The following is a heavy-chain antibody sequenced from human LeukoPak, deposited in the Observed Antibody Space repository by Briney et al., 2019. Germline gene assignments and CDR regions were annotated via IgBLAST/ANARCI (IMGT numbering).Heavy chain of an antibody. D-gene: IGHD3-9*01. CDR2: IYHSGST. Sequence: PSETLSLTCAVSGGSLSSSNWWSWVRQPPGKGLEWIGEIYHSGSTNYNPSLKSRVTIPVDKSKNQFSLKLSSVTAADTAVYYCARTYYDILTGYFYGMDVWGKGTTVTVSS. J-gene: IGHJ6*04. CDR3: ARTYYDILTGYFYGMDV. V-gene: IGHV4-4*02. CDR1: GGSLSSSNW.